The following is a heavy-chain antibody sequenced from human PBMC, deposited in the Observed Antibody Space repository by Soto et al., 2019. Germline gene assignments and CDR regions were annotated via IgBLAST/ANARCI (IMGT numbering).Heavy chain of an antibody. J-gene: IGHJ4*02. CDR3: VKTLQYSYGLPH. Sequence: GGSLRLSCAASGFTFSSYAMHWVLQAPWKGLEYVSAISSNGGSTYYADSVKGRFTISRDNSKNMLYLQMSSLRAEDTAVYYCVKTLQYSYGLPHWGQGTLVTVSS. CDR1: GFTFSSYA. D-gene: IGHD5-18*01. V-gene: IGHV3-64D*06. CDR2: ISSNGGST.